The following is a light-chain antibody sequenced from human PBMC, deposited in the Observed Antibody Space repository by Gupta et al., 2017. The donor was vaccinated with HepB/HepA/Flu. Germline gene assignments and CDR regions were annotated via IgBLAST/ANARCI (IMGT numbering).Light chain of an antibody. J-gene: IGKJ1*01. CDR2: GSS. Sequence: DIETTQSPYSLSASVGDRVTLTFRASQTIRTSLNWYQLKPGKAPKLLIYGSSNVQSAVPRRFSGSGYGTDFTLTISSLEPEDFATYYCQRSDSIRRTVGYGTKVEIK. CDR3: QRSDSIRRT. CDR1: QTIRTS. V-gene: IGKV1-39*01.